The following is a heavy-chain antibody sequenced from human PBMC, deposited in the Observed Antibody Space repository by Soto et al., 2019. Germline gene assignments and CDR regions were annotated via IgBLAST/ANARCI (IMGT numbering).Heavy chain of an antibody. CDR1: GASISSYY. CDR3: ATAVPNDYLPNYYPMDV. J-gene: IGHJ6*03. D-gene: IGHD4-17*01. V-gene: IGHV4-59*01. Sequence: QVQLQESGPGLVKPSETLSLTCSVSGASISSYYWSWIRQPPGKGLEWIGYIYYRGSTNYNPSLKSRVTRSVDTSKNQVSLKLTSVTAADTAVYYCATAVPNDYLPNYYPMDVWGRGTTVTVSS. CDR2: IYYRGST.